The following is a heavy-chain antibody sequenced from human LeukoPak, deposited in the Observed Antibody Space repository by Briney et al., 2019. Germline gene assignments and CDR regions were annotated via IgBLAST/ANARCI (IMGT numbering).Heavy chain of an antibody. D-gene: IGHD2-15*01. CDR2: ISGSGHRT. V-gene: IGHV3-23*01. CDR3: ARDGGIRLGIDY. Sequence: PGGTLRLSCAASGFTFSSYGVSWVRQAPGKGLEWVSGISGSGHRTYYADSVKGRFTISRDNSKSTLYLQMNSLRAEDTAVYYCARDGGIRLGIDYWGQGTLVTVSS. CDR1: GFTFSSYG. J-gene: IGHJ4*02.